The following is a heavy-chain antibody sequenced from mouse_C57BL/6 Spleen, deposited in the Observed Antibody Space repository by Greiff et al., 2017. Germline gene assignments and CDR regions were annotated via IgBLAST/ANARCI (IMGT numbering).Heavy chain of an antibody. CDR2: IDPNSGGT. J-gene: IGHJ3*01. V-gene: IGHV1-72*01. Sequence: VQLQQPGAELVKPGASVKLSCKASGYTFTSYWMHWVKQRPGRGLEWIGRIDPNSGGTKYNEKFKSKATLTVDKSSSTAYMQLSSLTSEDAAVYYCARDYGSSYAWFAYWGQGTLVTVSA. CDR1: GYTFTSYW. D-gene: IGHD1-1*01. CDR3: ARDYGSSYAWFAY.